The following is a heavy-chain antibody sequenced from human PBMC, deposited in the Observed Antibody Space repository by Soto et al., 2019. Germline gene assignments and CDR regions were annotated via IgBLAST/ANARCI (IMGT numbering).Heavy chain of an antibody. J-gene: IGHJ6*02. CDR3: VQSRCGGDCLQSYSSHSYYGLDV. D-gene: IGHD2-21*02. CDR1: GFSLSTTGEG. V-gene: IGHV2-5*02. CDR2: IYWDDDK. Sequence: QITLKESGPTLVKPTQTLTLTCTFSGFSLSTTGEGVGWIRQPPGKALEWLALIYWDDDKRYSPSLKSRLTLTKDTSKNQVVLTMANLDPVDTATYYCVQSRCGGDCLQSYSSHSYYGLDVWGQGTTVTVSS.